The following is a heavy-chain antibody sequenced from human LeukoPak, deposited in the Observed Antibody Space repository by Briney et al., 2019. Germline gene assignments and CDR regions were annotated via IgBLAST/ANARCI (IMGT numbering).Heavy chain of an antibody. CDR2: ISPTGSTT. D-gene: IGHD3-22*01. Sequence: GGSLRLSCTASGFSFSGHWMHWARQLPGKGLVWVSRISPTGSTTSYADSVKGRFTVSRDNAKNTLYLQMNSLRVEDTAVYYCARVYETNGYLYWGQGSLVTVSS. J-gene: IGHJ4*02. CDR3: ARVYETNGYLY. CDR1: GFSFSGHW. V-gene: IGHV3-74*01.